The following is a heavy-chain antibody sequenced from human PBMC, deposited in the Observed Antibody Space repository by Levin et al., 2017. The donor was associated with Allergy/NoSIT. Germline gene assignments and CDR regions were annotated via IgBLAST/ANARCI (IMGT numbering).Heavy chain of an antibody. CDR3: TRILATMARNLRRKAFDI. Sequence: GGSLRLSCAASGFNLSTYAMHWVRQAPAKGPEWLAVISYDGSNTYYIDSVKGRFTISRDNSENKVYLQMNDLRAEDTALYYCTRILATMARNLRRKAFDIWGQGTAVTVSS. CDR1: GFNLSTYA. D-gene: IGHD3-10*01. V-gene: IGHV3-30*04. CDR2: ISYDGSNT. J-gene: IGHJ3*02.